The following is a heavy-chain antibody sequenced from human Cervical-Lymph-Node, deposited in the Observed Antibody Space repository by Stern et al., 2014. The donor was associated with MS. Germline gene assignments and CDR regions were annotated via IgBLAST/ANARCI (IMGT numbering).Heavy chain of an antibody. CDR3: ARGSGLPDY. CDR2: ISRSSYI. V-gene: IGHV3-21*01. CDR1: GFTFSTSC. Sequence: EVQLVESGGGLVTPGGSLRLSCAASGFTFSTSCMNWVRQAPGKGLEWVSSISRSSYIYSADSVKGRFTISRDNVENSLHLQMNSLRAEDTAVYYCARGSGLPDYWGQGTLVTVSS. D-gene: IGHD3-10*01. J-gene: IGHJ4*02.